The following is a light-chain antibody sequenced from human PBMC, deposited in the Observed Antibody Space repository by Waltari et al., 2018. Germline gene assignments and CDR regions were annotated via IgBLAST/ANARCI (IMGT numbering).Light chain of an antibody. Sequence: EIVLTQSPGTLSLSPGERATLSCRASKSVGRYLAWYKQQHGQAPRLLIYDASTRATGIPDRFSGGGAGTDFSLTIRRLEPEDFAVYYCQMYVRLPVTFGQGTKVEI. CDR2: DAS. CDR1: KSVGRY. CDR3: QMYVRLPVT. V-gene: IGKV3-20*01. J-gene: IGKJ1*01.